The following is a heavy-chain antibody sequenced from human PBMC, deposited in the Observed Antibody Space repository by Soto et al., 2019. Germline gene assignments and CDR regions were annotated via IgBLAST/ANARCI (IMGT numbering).Heavy chain of an antibody. CDR1: GFAFSSYG. J-gene: IGHJ4*02. CDR3: VSDRGYGHASVPYS. D-gene: IGHD5-18*01. CDR2: ISYDGSLQ. V-gene: IGHV3-30*03. Sequence: QAQLVESGGGVVQPGRSLRLSCAASGFAFSSYGMHWVRQAPGTGLEWVAGISYDGSLQYYADSVKGRLTISRDNSKNMVLLQMSSLRAEDTAVYYCVSDRGYGHASVPYSWGQGTLVSVSS.